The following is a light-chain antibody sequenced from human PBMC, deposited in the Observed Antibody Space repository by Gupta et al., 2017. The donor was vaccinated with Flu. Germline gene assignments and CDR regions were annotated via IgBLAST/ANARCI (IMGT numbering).Light chain of an antibody. CDR1: QSVTTW. CDR3: HQAYSFPHA. Sequence: SQSPVSASDGDRVTLTCRASQSVTTWVAWYQQKPGNDSKLLIYDASSLQSGVPSRFRGSVAGTEFTLTISSLHPEDVVTYYWHQAYSFPHAFGPGTKLEI. V-gene: IGKV1-12*01. J-gene: IGKJ2*01. CDR2: DAS.